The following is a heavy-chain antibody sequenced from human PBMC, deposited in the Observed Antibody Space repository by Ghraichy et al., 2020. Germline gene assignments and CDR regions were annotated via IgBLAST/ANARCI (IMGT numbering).Heavy chain of an antibody. Sequence: GESLNISCAASGFTFDDYAMHWVRQAPGKGLEWVSLISWDGGSTYYADSVKGRFTISRDNSKNSLYLQMNSLRAEDTALYYCAKSYHPWYSSSWYVQVYDAFDIWGQGTMVTVSS. CDR1: GFTFDDYA. V-gene: IGHV3-43D*03. CDR2: ISWDGGST. J-gene: IGHJ3*02. D-gene: IGHD6-13*01. CDR3: AKSYHPWYSSSWYVQVYDAFDI.